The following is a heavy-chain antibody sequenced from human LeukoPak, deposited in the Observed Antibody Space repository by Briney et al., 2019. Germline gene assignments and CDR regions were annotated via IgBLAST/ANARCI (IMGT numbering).Heavy chain of an antibody. D-gene: IGHD6-19*01. V-gene: IGHV3-21*01. CDR3: ARSGIGWYDWFDP. J-gene: IGHJ5*02. CDR1: GFTFSSYS. CDR2: ISSSSSYI. Sequence: GGSLRLSCAASGFTFSSYSMNWVRQAPGKGLEWVSSISSSSSYIYYADSVKGRFTISRDNAKNSLYLQMNSLRAEDTAMYYCARSGIGWYDWFDPWGQGTLVIVSS.